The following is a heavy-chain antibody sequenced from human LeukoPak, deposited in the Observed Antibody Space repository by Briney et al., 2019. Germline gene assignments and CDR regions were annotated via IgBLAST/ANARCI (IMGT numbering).Heavy chain of an antibody. V-gene: IGHV1-18*01. Sequence: ASVKVSCKASGYTFTSYGINWVRQAPGQGLEWMGWITTYNGNTNYAQNLQGRVTMTTNTSTTTAYMELRSLRSGDTAVYYCATPLLATSAPDYWGQGTLVTVSS. CDR1: GYTFTSYG. D-gene: IGHD3-3*02. CDR3: ATPLLATSAPDY. J-gene: IGHJ4*02. CDR2: ITTYNGNT.